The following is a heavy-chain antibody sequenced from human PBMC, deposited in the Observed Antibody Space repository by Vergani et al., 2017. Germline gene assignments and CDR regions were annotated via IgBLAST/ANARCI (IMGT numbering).Heavy chain of an antibody. D-gene: IGHD5-18*01. CDR1: GYSFASYW. CDR2: IYPRDSDT. Sequence: EVPLVPSGAEVKTPGESLKISCKGSGYSFASYWIGWVRQMPGRGLEWMGIIYPRDSDTKYSPSFQGQVTISADKSISTAYLQWSGLQASDTAMYYCARRGGYSYGYDFDYWGQGTLVTVSS. J-gene: IGHJ4*02. CDR3: ARRGGYSYGYDFDY. V-gene: IGHV5-51*01.